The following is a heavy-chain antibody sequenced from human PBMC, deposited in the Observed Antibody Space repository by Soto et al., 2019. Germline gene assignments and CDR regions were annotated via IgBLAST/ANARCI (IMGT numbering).Heavy chain of an antibody. CDR3: AKANRLESGSMNWYFDL. Sequence: ASVKVSCKASGFTFTSSAMQWVRQARGQRLEWIGWIVVGSGNTNYAQKFQERVTITRDMSTSTAYMELSSLRSEDTAVYYCAKANRLESGSMNWYFDLWGRGTLVTVSS. D-gene: IGHD3-3*01. J-gene: IGHJ2*01. CDR1: GFTFTSSA. CDR2: IVVGSGNT. V-gene: IGHV1-58*02.